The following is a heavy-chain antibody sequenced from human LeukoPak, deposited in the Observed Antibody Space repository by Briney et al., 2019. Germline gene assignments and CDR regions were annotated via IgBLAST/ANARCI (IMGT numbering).Heavy chain of an antibody. Sequence: GESLKISYKGSGYTFTTFWIGWVRQMPGKGLEWMGIIYPGDSDTRYSPSFQGQVTISADKSISTAYLQWSSLKASDTAMYYCARPNTMVRGHDEAFDIWGQGTMATVSS. CDR3: ARPNTMVRGHDEAFDI. D-gene: IGHD3-10*01. J-gene: IGHJ3*02. CDR2: IYPGDSDT. V-gene: IGHV5-51*01. CDR1: GYTFTTFW.